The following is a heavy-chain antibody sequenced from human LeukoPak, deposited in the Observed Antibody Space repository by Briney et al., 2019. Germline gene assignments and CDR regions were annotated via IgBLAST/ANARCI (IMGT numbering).Heavy chain of an antibody. CDR3: AKDWAWFGDPNGLGGAFDI. CDR1: GFTFDDYA. V-gene: IGHV3-9*01. J-gene: IGHJ3*02. CDR2: ISWNSGSI. D-gene: IGHD3-10*01. Sequence: PGRSLRLSCAASGFTFDDYAMHWVRQAPGKGLEWVSGISWNSGSIGYADSVKGRFTISRDNAKNSLYLQMNSLRAEDTALYYCAKDWAWFGDPNGLGGAFDIWGQGTTVTVSS.